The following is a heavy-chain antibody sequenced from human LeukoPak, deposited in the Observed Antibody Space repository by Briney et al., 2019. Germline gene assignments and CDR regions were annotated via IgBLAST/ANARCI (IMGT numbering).Heavy chain of an antibody. CDR3: ARIDYDSNFYMDV. CDR2: ISYDGSNK. CDR1: GFTFSSYA. J-gene: IGHJ6*03. D-gene: IGHD3-22*01. V-gene: IGHV3-30*04. Sequence: GGSLRLSCAASGFTFSSYAMHWVRQAPGKGLEWVAVISYDGSNKYYADSVKGRFTISRDNSKNTLYLQMNSLRAEDTAVYYCARIDYDSNFYMDVWGKGTTVTVSS.